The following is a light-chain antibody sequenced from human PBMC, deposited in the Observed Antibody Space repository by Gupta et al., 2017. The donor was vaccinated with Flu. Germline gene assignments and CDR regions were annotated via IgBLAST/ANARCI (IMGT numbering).Light chain of an antibody. CDR2: EVT. CDR3: ASYTTFGTGV. J-gene: IGLJ1*01. Sequence: QSALTQPASVSGSPGQSITISCTGTSADVGAYKYVSWYQQHPRKAPKLIIYEVTRRPSGVSHRFSGSKSGNTASLTISGLQAEDETDYYCASYTTFGTGVFGTGTMVTVL. V-gene: IGLV2-14*01. CDR1: SADVGAYKY.